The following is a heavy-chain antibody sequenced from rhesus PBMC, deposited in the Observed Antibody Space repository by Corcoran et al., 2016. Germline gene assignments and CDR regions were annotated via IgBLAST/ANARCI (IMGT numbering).Heavy chain of an antibody. V-gene: IGHV6-1*01. J-gene: IGHJ2*01. Sequence: QVQLQESGPGLVKPSQTLSLTCAISGDSVSSNSATWTWIRPSPSRGLEWLGREYYRSKWYNDYAQSVQNRISINPDPSKNQFSLQLNSVTPEDMAVYYCARVRNDYWYFDLWGPGTPITISS. CDR2: EYYRSKWYN. CDR1: GDSVSSNSAT. CDR3: ARVRNDYWYFDL. D-gene: IGHD1-14*01.